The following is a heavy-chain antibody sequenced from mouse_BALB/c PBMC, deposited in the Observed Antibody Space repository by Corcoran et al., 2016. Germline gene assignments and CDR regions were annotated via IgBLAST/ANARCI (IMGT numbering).Heavy chain of an antibody. Sequence: QIQLVQSGPELKKPGETVKISCKASGYTFTNYGMNWVKQAPGKGLKWMGWINTYTGEPTYADDFKGRFAFSLETSASTAYLQIKKLKNEDTATYFCAREPRAMDYWGQGTSVTVSS. CDR3: AREPRAMDY. J-gene: IGHJ4*01. V-gene: IGHV9-3-1*01. CDR1: GYTFTNYG. CDR2: INTYTGEP.